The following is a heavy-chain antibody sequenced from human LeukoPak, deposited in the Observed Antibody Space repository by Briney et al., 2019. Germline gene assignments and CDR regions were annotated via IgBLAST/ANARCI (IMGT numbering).Heavy chain of an antibody. CDR1: GGSISSDY. J-gene: IGHJ6*03. Sequence: SETLSLTCTVSGGSISSDYWSWIRQPAGKGLDWIGRINSRGSIKYNPSLKSRATMSVDTSKNQFSLRLTSVTAADTAVYYCARDSEGWASAYYYYYMDVWGKGTTVTVSS. V-gene: IGHV4-4*07. D-gene: IGHD3-16*01. CDR3: ARDSEGWASAYYYYYMDV. CDR2: INSRGSI.